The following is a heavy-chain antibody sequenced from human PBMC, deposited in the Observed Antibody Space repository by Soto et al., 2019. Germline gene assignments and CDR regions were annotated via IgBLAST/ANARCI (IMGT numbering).Heavy chain of an antibody. J-gene: IGHJ4*02. Sequence: SETLSPTCTVSGDSVTTHSYYWSWIRQPPGKGLQFIGYIYYSEGTKYNSSLESRVTISVDTSKNQFSLKLSSVTAADTAVYFCARGTYSGFDYWGQGALVTVSS. V-gene: IGHV4-61*01. CDR2: IYYSEGT. D-gene: IGHD1-26*01. CDR3: ARGTYSGFDY. CDR1: GDSVTTHSYY.